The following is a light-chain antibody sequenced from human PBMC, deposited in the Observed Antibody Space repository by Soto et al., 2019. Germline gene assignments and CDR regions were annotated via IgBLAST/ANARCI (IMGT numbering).Light chain of an antibody. CDR1: NSNIGSNT. V-gene: IGLV1-44*01. CDR3: ATWDDSLNVLV. Sequence: QPVLTQPPSASGTPGQRVTISCSGSNSNIGSNTVHWYQQLSGSAPKLLIYKDSQRPSGVPGRVSGSKSDTSASLAISGLQSEDEGEYYCATWDDSLNVLVFGGGTKVTVL. J-gene: IGLJ2*01. CDR2: KDS.